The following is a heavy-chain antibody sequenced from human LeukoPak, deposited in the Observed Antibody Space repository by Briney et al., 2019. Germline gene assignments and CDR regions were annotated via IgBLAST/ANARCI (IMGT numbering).Heavy chain of an antibody. D-gene: IGHD3-10*01. CDR3: AKRVSCSSGSHSDY. V-gene: IGHV3-23*01. CDR2: VSDSGGST. Sequence: GGSLRLSCAASGFTFSSYGMTWVRQAPGKGLEWVSIVSDSGGSTYYADSVKGRFTISRDNSKNTLYLQMNSLRAEDSAVYYCAKRVSCSSGSHSDYWGQGTLVTVSS. J-gene: IGHJ4*02. CDR1: GFTFSSYG.